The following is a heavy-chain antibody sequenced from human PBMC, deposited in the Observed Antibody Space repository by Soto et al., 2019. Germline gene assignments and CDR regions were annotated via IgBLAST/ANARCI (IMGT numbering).Heavy chain of an antibody. CDR1: GGSFSGYY. Sequence: QVQLQQWGAGLLKLSETLSLTCAVYGGSFSGYYWSWIRQPPGKGLEWIGEINHSGSTNYNPSLKSRVTISVDTSKNQFSLKLSSVTAADTAVYYCASRMTTVTRAFDIWGQGTMVTVSS. CDR3: ASRMTTVTRAFDI. J-gene: IGHJ3*02. V-gene: IGHV4-34*01. D-gene: IGHD4-17*01. CDR2: INHSGST.